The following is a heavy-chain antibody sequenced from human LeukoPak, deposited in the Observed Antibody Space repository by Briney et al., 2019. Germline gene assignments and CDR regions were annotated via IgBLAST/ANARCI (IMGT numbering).Heavy chain of an antibody. D-gene: IGHD1-26*01. CDR2: IYYSGST. CDR1: GGSINNYY. V-gene: IGHV4-59*01. CDR3: ARGATAWVHFDS. J-gene: IGHJ4*02. Sequence: SETLSLTCTVSGGSINNYYWTWIRQPPGKGLEWIGYIYYSGSTNYNPSLKSRVTISVDTSKNQFSLKLTSVTAADTAVYYCARGATAWVHFDSWGQGTLVTVSS.